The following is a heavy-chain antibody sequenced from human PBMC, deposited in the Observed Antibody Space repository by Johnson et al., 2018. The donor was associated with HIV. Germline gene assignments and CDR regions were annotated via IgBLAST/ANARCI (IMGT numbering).Heavy chain of an antibody. D-gene: IGHD3-22*01. CDR2: IYSGGST. J-gene: IGHJ3*02. V-gene: IGHV3-66*02. CDR1: GFTVSSNY. Sequence: VQLVESGGGLVQPGGSLRLSCAASGFTVSSNYMSWVRQAPGKGLEWVSVIYSGGSTYDADSVKGRFTISRDNSKNTLYLQMHSLRAEDTAVYYCASDYSDIGGYRLRAYHIWGQGTGVTVSS. CDR3: ASDYSDIGGYRLRAYHI.